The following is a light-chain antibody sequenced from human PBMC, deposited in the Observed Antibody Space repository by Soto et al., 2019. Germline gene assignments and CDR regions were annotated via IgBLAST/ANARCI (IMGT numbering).Light chain of an antibody. CDR2: GAS. J-gene: IGKJ1*01. CDR3: QQYCSSWT. CDR1: QSVSSSY. V-gene: IGKV3-20*01. Sequence: ENVLTQSPGTLSLSPGERATLSCRASQSVSSSYFAWYQQKPGQAPRLLIYGASSRATGIPDRFSGSVSGTDFTLTISRVEPEDFAVYYCQQYCSSWTFGQGTKVEIK.